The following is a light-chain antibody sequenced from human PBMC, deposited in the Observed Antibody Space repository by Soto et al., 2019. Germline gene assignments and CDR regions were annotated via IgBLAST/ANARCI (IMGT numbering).Light chain of an antibody. J-gene: IGLJ2*01. CDR1: NSDVGGYDS. CDR3: CAYAGTYTWV. CDR2: DVN. V-gene: IGLV2-11*01. Sequence: QSVLTQPRSVSGSPGQSVTISCTGTNSDVGGYDSVSWYQHHPTKAPKLVIYDVNKRPSGVPGRFSGSKSDNTASLTISGLQAEDETEYYCCAYAGTYTWVFGGGTKVTVL.